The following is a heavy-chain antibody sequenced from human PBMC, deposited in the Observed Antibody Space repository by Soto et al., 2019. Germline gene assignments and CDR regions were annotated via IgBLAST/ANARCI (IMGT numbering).Heavy chain of an antibody. CDR3: ATFYASIRRPVEGFEV. V-gene: IGHV2-5*02. D-gene: IGHD2-2*01. J-gene: IGHJ3*01. Sequence: QITLKESGPALVNPTQTLTLTCTFSGFSLSSSDMAVGWIRQPPGKALEWLALIYWDDDKRYSPSVKNRLTITQDTSQNPVVLMMTKMDPVDTSPYYCATFYASIRRPVEGFEVWGQGTTVSVSS. CDR1: GFSLSSSDMA. CDR2: IYWDDDK.